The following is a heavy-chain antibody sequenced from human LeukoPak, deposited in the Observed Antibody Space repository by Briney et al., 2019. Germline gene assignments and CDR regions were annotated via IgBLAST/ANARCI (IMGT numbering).Heavy chain of an antibody. CDR1: GYTFTDYY. V-gene: IGHV1-2*02. J-gene: IGHJ4*02. CDR2: INPNSGGT. D-gene: IGHD6-13*01. CDR3: ARVRISTSWYPFDY. Sequence: ASVKVSCKASGYTFTDYYFHWVRQAPGQGLDWMGWINPNSGGTEYAQKFQGRVTMTRDTSISTAYMELSRLRFDDTAVYYCARVRISTSWYPFDYWGQGTLVTVSS.